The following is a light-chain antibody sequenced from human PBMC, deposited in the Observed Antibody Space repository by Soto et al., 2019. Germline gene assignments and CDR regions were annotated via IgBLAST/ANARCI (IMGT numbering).Light chain of an antibody. J-gene: IGKJ1*01. Sequence: EIVLTQSPGTLSLSPGEGATLSCRASQSVSSNYLAWYQQKPGQAPRLLIYGASSRATGIPDRFSGSGSGTDFTLTISRLEPEDLAVYYCQQYGASPWTFGQGTRVEIK. V-gene: IGKV3-20*01. CDR2: GAS. CDR1: QSVSSNY. CDR3: QQYGASPWT.